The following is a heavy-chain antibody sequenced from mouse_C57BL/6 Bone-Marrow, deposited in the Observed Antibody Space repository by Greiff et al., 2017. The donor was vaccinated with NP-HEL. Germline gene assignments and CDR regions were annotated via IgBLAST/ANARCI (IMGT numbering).Heavy chain of an antibody. CDR2: INYDGSST. Sequence: EVKVVESEGGLVQPGSSMKLSCTASGFTFSDYYMAWVRQVPEKGLEWVANINYDGSSTYYLDSLKSRFIISRDIAKNILYLQMSSLKSEDTATYYCARDTVYFGFAYWGQGTLVTVSA. CDR3: ARDTVYFGFAY. J-gene: IGHJ3*01. D-gene: IGHD1-1*01. CDR1: GFTFSDYY. V-gene: IGHV5-16*01.